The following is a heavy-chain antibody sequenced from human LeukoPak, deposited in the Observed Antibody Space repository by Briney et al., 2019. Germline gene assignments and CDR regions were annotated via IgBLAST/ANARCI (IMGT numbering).Heavy chain of an antibody. CDR3: AREPYYYYGMDV. Sequence: SETLSLTCAVYGGSFSDYYWNWIRQPPGKGLEWIGEINHSGSTSYDPSLKSRVTISVDTSKNQFSLKVSSVTAADTAVYYSAREPYYYYGMDVWGQGTTVTVSS. V-gene: IGHV4-34*01. CDR2: INHSGST. J-gene: IGHJ6*02. CDR1: GGSFSDYY. D-gene: IGHD3-10*01.